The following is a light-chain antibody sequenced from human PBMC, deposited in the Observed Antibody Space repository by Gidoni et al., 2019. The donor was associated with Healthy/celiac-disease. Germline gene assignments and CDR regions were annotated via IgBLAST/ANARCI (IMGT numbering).Light chain of an antibody. J-gene: IGKJ2*01. CDR3: QQYGSSPYT. CDR1: QDVSSSY. Sequence: DIVLTQSPVTLSLSPGERATLSCRASQDVSSSYLAWYQQKPGQAPMLLISGASSRATGIPDRFSGSGSGTDFTLTISRLEPEDFAVYYWQQYGSSPYTFGQGTKLEIK. V-gene: IGKV3-20*01. CDR2: GAS.